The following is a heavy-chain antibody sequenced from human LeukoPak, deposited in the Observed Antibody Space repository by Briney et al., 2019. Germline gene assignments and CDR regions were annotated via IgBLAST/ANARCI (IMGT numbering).Heavy chain of an antibody. CDR3: ARQAGGTGSGSYYVY. CDR2: IYPGDSDT. J-gene: IGHJ4*02. Sequence: GESLKISCKGSGYSFTSYWIGWVRPMPGKGLEWMGIIYPGDSDTRYSPSFQGQVTISADKSISTAYLQWSSLQASDTAMYYCARQAGGTGSGSYYVYWGQGTLVTVSS. D-gene: IGHD3-10*01. V-gene: IGHV5-51*01. CDR1: GYSFTSYW.